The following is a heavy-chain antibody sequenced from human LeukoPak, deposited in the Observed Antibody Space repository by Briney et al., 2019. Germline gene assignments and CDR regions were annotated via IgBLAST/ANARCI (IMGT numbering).Heavy chain of an antibody. CDR2: IYYSGST. V-gene: IGHV4-59*01. J-gene: IGHJ5*02. CDR1: GGSISSYY. Sequence: SETLSLTCTVSGGSISSYYWSWIRQPPGKGLEWIGYIYYSGSTNYNPSLKSRVTISVDTSKNRFSLKLSSVTAADTAVYYCARSPEKNWFDPWGQGTLVTVSS. CDR3: ARSPEKNWFDP. D-gene: IGHD1-14*01.